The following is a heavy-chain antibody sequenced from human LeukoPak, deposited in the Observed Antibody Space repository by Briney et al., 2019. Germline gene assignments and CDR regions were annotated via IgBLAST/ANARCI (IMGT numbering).Heavy chain of an antibody. D-gene: IGHD3-10*01. CDR2: ISNSGTTT. V-gene: IGHV3-48*03. J-gene: IGHJ4*02. CDR1: EFTFSSYE. Sequence: GGCLRLSCAASEFTFSSYEMNWVRQAPGKGLEWVSYISNSGTTTYYADSVKGRFTISRDNAKSSLYLQMNSLRAEDTAVYYCARKGEWDMVRGGLDYWGQGTLVTVSS. CDR3: ARKGEWDMVRGGLDY.